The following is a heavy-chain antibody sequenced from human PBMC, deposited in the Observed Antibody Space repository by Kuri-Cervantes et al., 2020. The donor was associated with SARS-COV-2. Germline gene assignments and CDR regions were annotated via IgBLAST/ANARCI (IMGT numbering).Heavy chain of an antibody. V-gene: IGHV1-8*02. J-gene: IGHJ4*02. D-gene: IGHD5-18*01. CDR3: ARSGYSYGNDY. CDR1: GYTFSTYD. Sequence: ASVKVSCKASGYTFSTYDINWVRQASGQGLEWMGWMNPDTGNSGHAQNFRGRVTMTRDTSTSTAYMELSSLRSEDTAVYYCARSGYSYGNDYWGQGTLVTVSS. CDR2: MNPDTGNS.